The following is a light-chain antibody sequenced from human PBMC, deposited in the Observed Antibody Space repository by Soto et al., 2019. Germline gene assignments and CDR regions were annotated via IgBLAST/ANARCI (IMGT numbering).Light chain of an antibody. CDR2: EGS. V-gene: IGLV2-23*01. CDR3: CSYAGSSTDVV. CDR1: SSDVGSYNL. J-gene: IGLJ2*01. Sequence: QSALTQPASVSGSPGQSITISCTGTSSDVGSYNLVSWYQQHPGKAPKLMIYEGSKRPSGVSNRFSGSKSGNTASLTISGLQAEDEAEYYCCSYAGSSTDVVFGGGTK.